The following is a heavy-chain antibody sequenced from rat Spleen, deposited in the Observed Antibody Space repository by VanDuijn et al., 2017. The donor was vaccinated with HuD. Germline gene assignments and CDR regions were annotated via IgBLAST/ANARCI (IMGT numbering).Heavy chain of an antibody. D-gene: IGHD1-4*01. CDR2: ISSDGGRN. Sequence: EVQLVESGGGLVQPGSPLKLSCAASGFSFSSNWLNWIRQAPTKGLEWVATISSDGGRNFYRDSVKGRFTISRDNAKSTLYLQMDSLRSEDTATYYCTTLGYNSYFDYWGQGVMVTVSS. CDR1: GFSFSSNW. V-gene: IGHV5-29*01. CDR3: TTLGYNSYFDY. J-gene: IGHJ2*01.